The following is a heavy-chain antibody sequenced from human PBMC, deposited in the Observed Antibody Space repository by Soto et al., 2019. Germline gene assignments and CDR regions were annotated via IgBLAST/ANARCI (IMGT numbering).Heavy chain of an antibody. J-gene: IGHJ4*02. CDR1: GGTFSSYA. CDR2: IIPIFGTA. Sequence: QVQLVQSGAEVKKPGSSVKVSCKASGGTFSSYAISWVRQAPGQGLEWMGGIIPIFGTADYAQKFQGRVTITADESTRTGKMELGRLRSEDTAVYYCASHYDSSGYYYRGLDYWGQGTLVTVSS. CDR3: ASHYDSSGYYYRGLDY. V-gene: IGHV1-69*12. D-gene: IGHD3-22*01.